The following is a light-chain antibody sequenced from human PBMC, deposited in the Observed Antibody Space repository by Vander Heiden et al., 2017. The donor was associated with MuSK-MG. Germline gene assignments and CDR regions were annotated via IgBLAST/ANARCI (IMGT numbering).Light chain of an antibody. CDR1: SSHTGETYE. CDR3: QSYDNSLSAVV. V-gene: IGLV1-40*01. Sequence: QSVLTQPPSVSGAPGQRVPISCTGSSSHTGETYEGHCDQQLPGTAPKLLTYGNNNRPSGVPDRFSGSKSGTSASLAITGLQAEDEADYYCQSYDNSLSAVVFGGGTKLTVL. CDR2: GNN. J-gene: IGLJ2*01.